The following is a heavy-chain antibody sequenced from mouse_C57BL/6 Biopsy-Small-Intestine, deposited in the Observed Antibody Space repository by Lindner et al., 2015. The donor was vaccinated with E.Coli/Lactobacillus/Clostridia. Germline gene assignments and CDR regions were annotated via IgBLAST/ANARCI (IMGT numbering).Heavy chain of an antibody. Sequence: VQLQESGPELVKPGASVKLSCQASGYTFTAFDINWVRQRPGLGLEWIGWIYPRDGTTKYNEKFSDKAILTVDTSSSTTYMELRSLTSEDSAVYFCANWDAWFGSWGQGTPVTVSA. CDR2: IYPRDGTT. V-gene: IGHV1-85*01. D-gene: IGHD4-1*01. J-gene: IGHJ3*01. CDR1: GYTFTAFD. CDR3: ANWDAWFGS.